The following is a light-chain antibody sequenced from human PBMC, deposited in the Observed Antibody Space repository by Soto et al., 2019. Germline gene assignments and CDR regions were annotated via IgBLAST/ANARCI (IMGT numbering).Light chain of an antibody. J-gene: IGKJ5*01. CDR1: QSVSSY. V-gene: IGKV3-11*01. Sequence: EIMFSQSPSTLSLSTGERATLSCRASQSVSSYLAWYELKPGQAPRLLIYDASHRPAGIPPRFRGSGSGTDYTLTFSSLDPEDFAVHYCQQRSNWRPITFGQGTRLEIK. CDR2: DAS. CDR3: QQRSNWRPIT.